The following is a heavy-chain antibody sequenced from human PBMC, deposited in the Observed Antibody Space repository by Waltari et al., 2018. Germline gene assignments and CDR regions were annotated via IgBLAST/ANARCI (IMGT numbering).Heavy chain of an antibody. D-gene: IGHD4-17*01. J-gene: IGHJ6*02. CDR2: IYYSGSI. V-gene: IGHV4-59*08. CDR1: GGSISSYY. Sequence: QVQLQESGPGLVKPSETLSLTCTVSGGSISSYYWSWIRQPPGKGLEWIGYIYYSGSINSNPSLKSRVTISADTSKNQFSLKLSSVTAADTAVYYCAKTGDYGGYYYYYYGMDVWGQGTTVTVSS. CDR3: AKTGDYGGYYYYYYGMDV.